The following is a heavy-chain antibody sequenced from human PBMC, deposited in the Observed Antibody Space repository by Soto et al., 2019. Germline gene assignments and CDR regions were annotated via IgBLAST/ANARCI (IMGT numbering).Heavy chain of an antibody. V-gene: IGHV3-23*01. J-gene: IGHJ4*02. CDR3: AATSQWELLVIDY. D-gene: IGHD1-26*01. CDR1: GFTFSSYA. Sequence: GGSLRLSCAASGFTFSSYAMSWVRQAPGKGLEWVSAISGSSGSTYYADSVKGRFTISRDNSKNTLYLQMNSLRAEDTAVYYCAATSQWELLVIDYWGQGTLVTVSS. CDR2: ISGSSGST.